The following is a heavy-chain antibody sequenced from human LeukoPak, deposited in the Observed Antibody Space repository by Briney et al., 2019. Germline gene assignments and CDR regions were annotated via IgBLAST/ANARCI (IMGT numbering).Heavy chain of an antibody. D-gene: IGHD1-14*01. CDR3: ARVPGHYGMDV. CDR1: GFTVSSNY. V-gene: IGHV3-53*01. CDR2: IYSGGST. Sequence: GGSLSLSCAASGFTVSSNYMSWVRQAPGKGLEWVSVIYSGGSTYYADSVRGRFTISRDNSKNTLYLQMNSLRAEHTAVYYCARVPGHYGMDVWGQGTTVTVSS. J-gene: IGHJ6*02.